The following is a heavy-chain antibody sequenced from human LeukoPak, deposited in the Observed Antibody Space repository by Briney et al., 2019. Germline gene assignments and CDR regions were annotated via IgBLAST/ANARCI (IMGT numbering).Heavy chain of an antibody. CDR2: IYTSGST. Sequence: SETLSLTCTVSGGSISSGNYYWSWIRQPAGKGLEWIGRIYTSGSTNYNPSLKSRVTMSVDTSKNQFSLKLSSVTAADTAVYYCARRVLRGSTDYWGQGTLVTVSS. J-gene: IGHJ4*02. D-gene: IGHD6-25*01. CDR3: ARRVLRGSTDY. CDR1: GGSISSGNYY. V-gene: IGHV4-61*02.